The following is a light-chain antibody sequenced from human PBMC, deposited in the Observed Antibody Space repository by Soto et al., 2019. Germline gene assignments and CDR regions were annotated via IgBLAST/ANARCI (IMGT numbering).Light chain of an antibody. J-gene: IGKJ1*01. Sequence: EIVLTQSPATLSLSPGERATLSCRASQSVATNLAWYQQRPGQAPRLLLYGASKRAIGLPARFSGSGSGTEFTLTITSLQSEDFAVYYCQQYNNWPQTFGQGTKV. V-gene: IGKV3-15*01. CDR3: QQYNNWPQT. CDR2: GAS. CDR1: QSVATN.